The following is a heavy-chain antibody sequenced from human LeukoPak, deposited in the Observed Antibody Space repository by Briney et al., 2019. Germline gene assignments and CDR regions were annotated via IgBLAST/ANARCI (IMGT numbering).Heavy chain of an antibody. CDR1: GLRFRSYA. D-gene: IGHD2-15*01. J-gene: IGHJ4*02. CDR3: AKGRCSGVGCDSFHS. Sequence: GGSLRLSCVASGLRFRSYAMNWVRQAPGKGLECISTISDDSSFTYYADSVKGRSAVSRDDSKNTLYLQMNNLKVEDTAVYYCAKGRCSGVGCDSFHSWGQGALVTVSS. V-gene: IGHV3-23*01. CDR2: ISDDSSFT.